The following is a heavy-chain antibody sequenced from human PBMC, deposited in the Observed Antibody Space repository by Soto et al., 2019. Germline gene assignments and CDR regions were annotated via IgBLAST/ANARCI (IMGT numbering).Heavy chain of an antibody. J-gene: IGHJ4*02. D-gene: IGHD5-18*01. CDR2: VYYSGST. Sequence: SETLSLTCTVSGGSISSGSYYWGWIRQPPGKGLEWIGSVYYSGSTYYNPSLKSRVTISVDTSKNQFSLKLSSVTAADTAAYYCARRSPDTAMVTSDYWGQGTLVTVSS. V-gene: IGHV4-39*01. CDR1: GGSISSGSYY. CDR3: ARRSPDTAMVTSDY.